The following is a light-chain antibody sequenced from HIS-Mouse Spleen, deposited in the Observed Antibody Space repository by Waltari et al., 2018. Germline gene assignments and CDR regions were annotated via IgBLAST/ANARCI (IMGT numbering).Light chain of an antibody. J-gene: IGLJ2*01. Sequence: QSALTQPASVSGSPGQSITISCTGTSSYVGGYNYVSWYQQYPGKAPKLMIYEVSNRPSGVSKRFSGSQSGNTASLTISGLQAEDEADYYCSSYTSSSTLVFGGGTKLTVL. CDR1: SSYVGGYNY. CDR2: EVS. CDR3: SSYTSSSTLV. V-gene: IGLV2-14*01.